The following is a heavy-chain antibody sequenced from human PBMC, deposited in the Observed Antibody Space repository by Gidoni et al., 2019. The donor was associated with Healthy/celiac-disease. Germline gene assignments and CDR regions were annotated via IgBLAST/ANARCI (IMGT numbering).Heavy chain of an antibody. CDR3: ARDPQKRYSSGWYYFDY. J-gene: IGHJ4*02. V-gene: IGHV3-21*01. D-gene: IGHD6-19*01. CDR1: GFPFSSYS. Sequence: EVQLVESGGGLVKPGGSLRLSCAASGFPFSSYSMNWVRQAPGKGLEWVSSISSSSSYIYYADSVKGRFTIARDNAKNSMYLQMNSLRAEDTAVYYCARDPQKRYSSGWYYFDYWGQGTLVTVSS. CDR2: ISSSSSYI.